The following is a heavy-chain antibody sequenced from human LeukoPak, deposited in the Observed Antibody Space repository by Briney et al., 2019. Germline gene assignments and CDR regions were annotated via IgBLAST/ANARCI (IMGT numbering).Heavy chain of an antibody. V-gene: IGHV3-23*01. CDR3: AKGSSGSRPYYFDH. Sequence: GGSLRLSCAPSGFTFTDYSMNWVRQAPGEGLEWVSAITNTGGSTYYADSVKGRFTISRDNSKNTLYLQMNSLRAEDTAVYYCAKGSSGSRPYYFDHWGQGTLVTVSS. D-gene: IGHD6-13*01. J-gene: IGHJ4*02. CDR2: ITNTGGST. CDR1: GFTFTDYS.